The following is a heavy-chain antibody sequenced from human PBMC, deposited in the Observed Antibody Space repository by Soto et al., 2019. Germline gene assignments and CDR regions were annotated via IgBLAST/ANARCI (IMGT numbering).Heavy chain of an antibody. CDR2: ISWNSGSI. Sequence: EVQLVESGGGLVQPGRSLRLSCAASGFTFDDYAMHWVRQAPGKGLEWGSGISWNSGSIGYADSVKGRFTISRDNAKNSLYLQMNSLRAEDTALYYCAKEKRITIFGVATIYFDYWGQGTLVTVSS. D-gene: IGHD3-3*01. V-gene: IGHV3-9*01. CDR1: GFTFDDYA. J-gene: IGHJ4*02. CDR3: AKEKRITIFGVATIYFDY.